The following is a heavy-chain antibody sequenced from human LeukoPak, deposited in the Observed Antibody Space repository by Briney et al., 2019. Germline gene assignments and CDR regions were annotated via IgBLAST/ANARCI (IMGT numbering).Heavy chain of an antibody. CDR2: INAGNGNT. Sequence: ASVKVSCKASGYTFTSYAMHWVRQAPGQRLEWMGWINAGNGNTKYSQKFQGRVTITRDTSASTAYMELSSLRSDDTAIYYCARGGAVADKAYFDYWGQGTLVTVSS. CDR3: ARGGAVADKAYFDY. D-gene: IGHD6-19*01. V-gene: IGHV1-3*01. J-gene: IGHJ4*02. CDR1: GYTFTSYA.